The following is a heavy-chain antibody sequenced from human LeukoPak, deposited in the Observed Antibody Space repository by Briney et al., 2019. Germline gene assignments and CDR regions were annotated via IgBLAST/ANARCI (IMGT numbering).Heavy chain of an antibody. V-gene: IGHV3-23*01. CDR3: AKDLPSSYSSGYVDY. CDR1: GITFSSYA. J-gene: IGHJ4*02. Sequence: GGSLRLSCAASGITFSSYAMSWVRQAPGKGLEWVSAISGSGGSTYYADSVKGRFTISRDNSKNTLYLQMNSLRAEDTAVYYCAKDLPSSYSSGYVDYWGQGTLVTVSS. D-gene: IGHD6-19*01. CDR2: ISGSGGST.